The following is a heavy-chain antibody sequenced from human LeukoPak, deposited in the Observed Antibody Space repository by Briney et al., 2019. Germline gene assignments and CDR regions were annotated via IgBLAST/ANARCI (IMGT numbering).Heavy chain of an antibody. Sequence: PSETLSLTCAVYGGSFSGYYWSWIRQPPGKGLEWIGEINHSGSTNYNPSLKSRVTISVDTSKNQFSLKLSSVTAADTAVYYCAGNPPDCSSTSCPNNWFDPWGQGTLVTVSS. J-gene: IGHJ5*02. CDR3: AGNPPDCSSTSCPNNWFDP. CDR1: GGSFSGYY. CDR2: INHSGST. V-gene: IGHV4-34*01. D-gene: IGHD2-2*01.